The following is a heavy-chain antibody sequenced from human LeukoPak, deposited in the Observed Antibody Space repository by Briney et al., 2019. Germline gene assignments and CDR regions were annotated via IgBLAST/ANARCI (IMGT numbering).Heavy chain of an antibody. CDR3: ARGYYDSSDFEYFQH. V-gene: IGHV1-2*02. Sequence: ASVKVSCKASGYSFTGYYIHWVRQAPGQGLEWMAWINPNSGDTDFAQKFQGRVTMTRDTSISTVYMELSRLRSDDTAVFFCARGYYDSSDFEYFQHWGQGTLVTVSS. J-gene: IGHJ1*01. D-gene: IGHD3-22*01. CDR2: INPNSGDT. CDR1: GYSFTGYY.